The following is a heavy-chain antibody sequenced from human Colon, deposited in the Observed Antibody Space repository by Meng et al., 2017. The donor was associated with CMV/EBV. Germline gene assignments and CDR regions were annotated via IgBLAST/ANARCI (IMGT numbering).Heavy chain of an antibody. CDR2: IWSDGTTK. CDR1: GFIFSSYE. CDR3: TKDHVRAGYFDS. Sequence: GGSLRLSCAVSGFIFSSYEMNWVRQAPGKGLEWVAVIWSDGTTKYYVDSVQGRFTISRDNSNNTLYLQMSSLRAEDTAVYFCTKDHVRAGYFDSWGQGTLVTVSS. J-gene: IGHJ4*02. V-gene: IGHV3-33*03. D-gene: IGHD3-10*02.